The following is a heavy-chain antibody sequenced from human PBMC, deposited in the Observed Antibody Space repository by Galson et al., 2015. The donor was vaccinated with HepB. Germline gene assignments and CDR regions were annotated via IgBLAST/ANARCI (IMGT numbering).Heavy chain of an antibody. V-gene: IGHV1-46*04. CDR2: INPSGGST. D-gene: IGHD4-23*01. CDR1: GYTFTSYY. J-gene: IGHJ6*02. CDR3: ARAGGKGQRGGYYGMDV. Sequence: SVKVSCKASGYTFTSYYMHWVRQAPGQGLEWMGIINPSGGSTSYAQKLQGRVTMTRDTSTSTVYMELSSLRSEDTAVYYCARAGGKGQRGGYYGMDVWGQGTTVTVSS.